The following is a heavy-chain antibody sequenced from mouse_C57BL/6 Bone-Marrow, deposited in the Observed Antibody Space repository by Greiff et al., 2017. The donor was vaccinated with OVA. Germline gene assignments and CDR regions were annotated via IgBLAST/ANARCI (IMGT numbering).Heavy chain of an antibody. CDR2: IDPENGDT. J-gene: IGHJ3*01. CDR1: GFNITDDY. CDR3: TPLREAY. Sequence: EVQLQESGAELVRPGASVTLSCTASGFNITDDYMHWVKQRPVQGLEWIGWIDPENGDTDYAPKFQGKATITADTSSNTAYLQLRSLTSDDTAVYYYTPLREAYWGKGALVTVSA. V-gene: IGHV14-4*01.